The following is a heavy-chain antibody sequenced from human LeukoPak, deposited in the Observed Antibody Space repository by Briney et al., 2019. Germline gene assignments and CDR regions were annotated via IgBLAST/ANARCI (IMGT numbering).Heavy chain of an antibody. CDR2: IWYDGSNK. D-gene: IGHD6-19*01. CDR3: AKEASSGWYLLADPIYYFDY. Sequence: GGSLRLSCAASGFTFSSYGMHWVRQAPGKGLEWVAVIWYDGSNKYYADSVKGRFTISRDNSKNTLYLQMNSLRAEDTAVYYCAKEASSGWYLLADPIYYFDYWGQGTLVTVSS. J-gene: IGHJ4*02. CDR1: GFTFSSYG. V-gene: IGHV3-30*02.